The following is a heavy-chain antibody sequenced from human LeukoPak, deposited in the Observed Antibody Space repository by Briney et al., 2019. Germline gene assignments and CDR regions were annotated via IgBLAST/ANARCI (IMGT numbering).Heavy chain of an antibody. CDR2: IYYNANT. D-gene: IGHD4-11*01. V-gene: IGHV4-39*07. CDR3: ARGQYYYVS. CDR1: GGSISSSIYY. Sequence: SETLSLTCTVSGGSISSSIYYWGWIHQPPGKGLEWIGSIYYNANTYYNPSLKSRITISVDTSKNQFSLRLSSVTAADTAVYYCARGQYYYVSWGQGTLVTVSS. J-gene: IGHJ4*02.